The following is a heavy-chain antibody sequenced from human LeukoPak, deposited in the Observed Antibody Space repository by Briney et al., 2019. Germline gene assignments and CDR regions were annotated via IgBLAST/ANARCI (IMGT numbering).Heavy chain of an antibody. CDR3: ARDRGTTVDY. V-gene: IGHV4-30-2*01. Sequence: SQTLSLTCAVSGGSISSGGYSWSWIRQPPGKGLEWIGYIYHSGSTYYNPSLKSRVTISVDRSKNQFSLKLSSVTAAGTAVYYCARDRGTTVDYWGQGTLVTVSS. CDR2: IYHSGST. CDR1: GGSISSGGYS. D-gene: IGHD4-17*01. J-gene: IGHJ4*02.